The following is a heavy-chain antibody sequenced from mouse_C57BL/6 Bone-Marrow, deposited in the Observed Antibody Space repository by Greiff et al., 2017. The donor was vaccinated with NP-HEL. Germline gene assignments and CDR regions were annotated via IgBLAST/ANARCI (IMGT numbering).Heavy chain of an antibody. V-gene: IGHV1-26*01. CDR3: ARDDYYAMDY. CDR2: INPNNGGT. J-gene: IGHJ4*01. CDR1: GYTFTDYY. Sequence: EVQLQQSGPELVKPGASVKLSCKASGYTFTDYYMNWVKQSHGKSLEWIGDINPNNGGTSYNQKFKGKATLTVDKSSSTAYMELRSLTSEDSAVYYCARDDYYAMDYWGQGTSVTVSS.